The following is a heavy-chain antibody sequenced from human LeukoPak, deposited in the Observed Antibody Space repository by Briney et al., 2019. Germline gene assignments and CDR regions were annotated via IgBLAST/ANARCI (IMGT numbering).Heavy chain of an antibody. V-gene: IGHV1-18*04. D-gene: IGHD5-12*01. CDR2: ISAYNGNT. J-gene: IGHJ6*04. CDR3: AREGYSGYGCYYYYGMDV. CDR1: GSTFISYG. Sequence: ASVKVSCKASGSTFISYGISWVRQAPGQGLEWMGWISAYNGNTNYAQKVQGRITITTDTSTSTAYMEMRSLRSDDTAVYYCAREGYSGYGCYYYYGMDVWGKGTTVTVSS.